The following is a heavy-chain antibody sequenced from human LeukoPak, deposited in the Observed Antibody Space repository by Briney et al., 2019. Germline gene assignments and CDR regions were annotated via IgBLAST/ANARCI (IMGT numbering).Heavy chain of an antibody. CDR3: ARGDSSRGYYYMDV. D-gene: IGHD6-6*01. CDR2: MNPNSGNT. J-gene: IGHJ6*03. V-gene: IGHV1-8*03. CDR1: VYTFTSYD. Sequence: ASVKVSCKASVYTFTSYDINWVRQATGQGLEWMGWMNPNSGNTGYAQKFQGRVTITRNTSISAAYMELGRLGSDDTAVYYCARGDSSRGYYYMDVWGKGTTVTVSS.